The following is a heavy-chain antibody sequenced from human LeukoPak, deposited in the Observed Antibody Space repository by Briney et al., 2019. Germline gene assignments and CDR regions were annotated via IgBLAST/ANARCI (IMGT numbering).Heavy chain of an antibody. CDR2: IYHSGST. D-gene: IGHD3-10*01. J-gene: IGHJ5*02. CDR3: ARTLWFGPQEFDP. V-gene: IGHV4-38-2*01. CDR1: GYSISSGYY. Sequence: SETLSFTCAVSGYSISSGYYWGWIRQPPGKGLEWIGSIYHSGSTYYNPSLKSRVTISVDTSKNQFSLKLSSVTAADTAVYYCARTLWFGPQEFDPWGQGTLVTVSS.